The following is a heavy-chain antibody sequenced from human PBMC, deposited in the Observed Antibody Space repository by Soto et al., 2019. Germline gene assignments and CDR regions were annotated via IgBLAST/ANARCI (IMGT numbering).Heavy chain of an antibody. CDR2: IQSDGSKE. J-gene: IGHJ4*02. V-gene: IGHV3-33*01. CDR1: GFTFSHYV. D-gene: IGHD2-2*01. Sequence: GDSLTLSCAATGFTFSHYVMHWVRQAPGKGLEWVAAIQSDGSKEYYADSVKGRFAISRDSSTDTVYLQMNTLRVEDTALYYCARDECGRPSCLAYWGQGTLVTVSS. CDR3: ARDECGRPSCLAY.